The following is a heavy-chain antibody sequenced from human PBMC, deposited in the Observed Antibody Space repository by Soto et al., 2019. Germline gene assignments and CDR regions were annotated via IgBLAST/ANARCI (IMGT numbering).Heavy chain of an antibody. Sequence: QVQLQESGPGLVKPSETLSLTCTVSGGSISNYYWSWIRQPPGKGLEWIAYIYHTGSTNYNPSLKSRVTISGDTSKKQFSLKLSSVTAADTAVYYCARCREYGSGSYAFDYWGQGTLVTVSS. CDR2: IYHTGST. CDR1: GGSISNYY. V-gene: IGHV4-59*01. CDR3: ARCREYGSGSYAFDY. J-gene: IGHJ4*02. D-gene: IGHD3-10*01.